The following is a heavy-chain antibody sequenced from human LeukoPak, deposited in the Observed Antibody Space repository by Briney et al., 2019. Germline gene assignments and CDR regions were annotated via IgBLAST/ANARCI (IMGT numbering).Heavy chain of an antibody. V-gene: IGHV3-74*01. D-gene: IGHD3-10*01. Sequence: GGSLRLSCAASGFTFSSYYMHWVRQAPGKGLVWVSRVNRDGTTTSYADSVKGRFTISRDNAKNTLYLQMNSLRADDTAVYYCARDDPLHYYASGYMDVWGKGTTVTISS. J-gene: IGHJ6*03. CDR1: GFTFSSYY. CDR2: VNRDGTTT. CDR3: ARDDPLHYYASGYMDV.